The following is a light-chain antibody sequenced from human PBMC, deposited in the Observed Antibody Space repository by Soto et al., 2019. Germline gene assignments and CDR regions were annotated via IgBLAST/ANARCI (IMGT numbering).Light chain of an antibody. Sequence: EIVLTQSPGTLSLSPGERATLSCRASQTVSGSYLAWYQQKPGQAPRLLIYGASRRATGIPDRFSGSGSGTDFTLTISRVEPEDFAVYCCHQYVTSPWTLGQGTKVEIK. CDR1: QTVSGSY. CDR2: GAS. CDR3: HQYVTSPWT. V-gene: IGKV3-20*01. J-gene: IGKJ1*01.